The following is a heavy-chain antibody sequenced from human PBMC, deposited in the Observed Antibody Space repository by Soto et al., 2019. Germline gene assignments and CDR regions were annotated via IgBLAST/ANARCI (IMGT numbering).Heavy chain of an antibody. CDR3: ARRDGISEGYYYYYMDV. D-gene: IGHD2-15*01. CDR2: IYYSGST. V-gene: IGHV4-39*01. CDR1: GGSISSSSYY. Sequence: SETLSLTCTVSGGSISSSSYYWGWIRQPPGKGLEWIGSIYYSGSTYYNPSLESRVTISVDTSKNQFSLKLSSVTAADTAVYYCARRDGISEGYYYYYMDVWGKGTTVTVSS. J-gene: IGHJ6*03.